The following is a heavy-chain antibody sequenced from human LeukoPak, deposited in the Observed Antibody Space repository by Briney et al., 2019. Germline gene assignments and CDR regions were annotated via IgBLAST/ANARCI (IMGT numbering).Heavy chain of an antibody. CDR2: IYHSGST. D-gene: IGHD7-27*01. J-gene: IGHJ4*02. CDR3: ARVLGTYFDY. Sequence: SETLSLTCTVSGGSISSGGYYWSWIRQPPGKGLEWIGYIYHSGSTNYNPSLKSRVTISVDTSKNQFSLKLSSVTAADTAVYSCARVLGTYFDYWGQGTLVTVSS. V-gene: IGHV4-30-2*01. CDR1: GGSISSGGYY.